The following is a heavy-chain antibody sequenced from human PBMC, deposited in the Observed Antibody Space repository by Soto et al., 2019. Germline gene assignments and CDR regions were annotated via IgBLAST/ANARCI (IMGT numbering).Heavy chain of an antibody. CDR2: IYYSGTT. CDR1: DDCISSGGYY. CDR3: ARDRNGYNSLDY. Sequence: LLMLSHTCTVGDDCISSGGYYRSRNRQHPGKGLEWIGYIYYSGTTYYSPSLKSRVTITVDTSQNQFSLKLSSVTAADTAIYYCARDRNGYNSLDYWGQGTLVTVSS. D-gene: IGHD5-12*01. J-gene: IGHJ4*02. V-gene: IGHV4-31*03.